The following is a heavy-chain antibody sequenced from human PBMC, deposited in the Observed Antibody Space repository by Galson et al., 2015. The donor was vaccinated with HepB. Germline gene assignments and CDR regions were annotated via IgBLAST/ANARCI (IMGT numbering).Heavy chain of an antibody. CDR2: IYYSGST. V-gene: IGHV4-61*01. Sequence: LSLTCTVSGGSVSSGSYYWSWIRQPPGKGLEWIGYIYYSGSTNYNPSLKSRVTISVDTSKNQFSLKLSSVTAADTAVYYCARGGLSGVVVAADTYYYYGMDLWGQGTTVTVSS. CDR3: ARGGLSGVVVAADTYYYYGMDL. J-gene: IGHJ6*02. D-gene: IGHD2-15*01. CDR1: GGSVSSGSYY.